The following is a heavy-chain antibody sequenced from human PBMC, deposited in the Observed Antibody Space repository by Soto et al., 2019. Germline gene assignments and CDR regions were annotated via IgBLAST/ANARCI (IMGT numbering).Heavy chain of an antibody. CDR2: INHSGST. Sequence: SETLSLTCAVYGGSFSGYYWSWIRQPPGKGLEWTGEINHSGSTNYNPSLKSRVTISVDTSKNQFSLKLSSVTAADTAVYYCASFITMVRGVFDYYYGMDVWGQGTTVTVSS. CDR1: GGSFSGYY. D-gene: IGHD3-10*01. V-gene: IGHV4-34*01. CDR3: ASFITMVRGVFDYYYGMDV. J-gene: IGHJ6*02.